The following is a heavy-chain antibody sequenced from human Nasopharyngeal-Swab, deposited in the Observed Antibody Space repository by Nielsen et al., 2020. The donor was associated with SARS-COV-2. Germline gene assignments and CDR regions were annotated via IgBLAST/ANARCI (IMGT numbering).Heavy chain of an antibody. J-gene: IGHJ3*01. CDR1: GFTFNNYW. D-gene: IGHD3-16*01. CDR3: ARDPNGVRGAMQDAFDL. Sequence: GGSLRLSCAVSGFTFNNYWMHWVRQAPGKGLVWVSRINGEESRTSYADSVKGRFTISRDNAKNTLYLQMNSLRADDAAMYYCARDPNGVRGAMQDAFDLWGQGTMVTVSS. V-gene: IGHV3-74*01. CDR2: INGEESRT.